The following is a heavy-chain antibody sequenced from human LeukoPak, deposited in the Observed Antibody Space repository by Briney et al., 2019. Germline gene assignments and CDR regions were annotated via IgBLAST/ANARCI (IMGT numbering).Heavy chain of an antibody. D-gene: IGHD6-19*01. V-gene: IGHV1-18*01. CDR2: ISAYNGNT. CDR1: GYTFTSYG. J-gene: IGHJ6*02. Sequence: ASVKVSCKASGYTFTSYGISWVRQAPGQGLEWMGWISAYNGNTNYAQKLQGRVTMTTDTSTSTAYMELRSLRSDDTAVYYCARDRVAAAGHDYYGMDVWGQGTTVTVSS. CDR3: ARDRVAAAGHDYYGMDV.